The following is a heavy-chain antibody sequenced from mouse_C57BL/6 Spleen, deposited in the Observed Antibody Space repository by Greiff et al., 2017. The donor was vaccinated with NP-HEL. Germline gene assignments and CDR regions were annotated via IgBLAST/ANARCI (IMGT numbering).Heavy chain of an antibody. CDR2: IYPRDGST. J-gene: IGHJ1*03. CDR3: ARPPNYYCSSCWYFDV. CDR1: GYTFTDHT. V-gene: IGHV1-78*01. D-gene: IGHD1-1*01. Sequence: VQLQQSDAELVKPGASVKISCKVSGYTFTDHTIHWMKQRPEQGLAWIGYIYPRDGSTKYNEKFKGKATLTADKSSSTAYMQLNSLTSEDSAVYVCARPPNYYCSSCWYFDVWGTGTTVTVAS.